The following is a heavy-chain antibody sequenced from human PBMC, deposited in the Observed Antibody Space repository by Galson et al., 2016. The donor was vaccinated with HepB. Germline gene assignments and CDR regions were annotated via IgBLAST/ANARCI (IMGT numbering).Heavy chain of an antibody. CDR1: GFVFSNFG. CDR2: ISPGRTP. Sequence: SLRLSCAASGFVFSNFGLSWVRQAPGKGLEWVARISPGRTPYYSDSVQGRFTISRDNSNNTLYLQMNGLRAEDTAVYYCAKERLVRRIFDHWGQGTLLTVSS. D-gene: IGHD1-1*01. CDR3: AKERLVRRIFDH. V-gene: IGHV3-23*01. J-gene: IGHJ4*02.